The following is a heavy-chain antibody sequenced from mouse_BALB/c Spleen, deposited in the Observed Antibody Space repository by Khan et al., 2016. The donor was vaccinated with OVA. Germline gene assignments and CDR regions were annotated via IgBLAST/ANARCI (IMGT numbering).Heavy chain of an antibody. CDR3: ARHHYFSYVLGS. V-gene: IGHV9-3-1*01. D-gene: IGHD1-1*01. CDR1: GYTFTNYG. J-gene: IGHJ4*01. CDR2: VNTYTGEP. Sequence: LVESGPELKKPGETVKISCTASGYTFTNYGMTWVKQAPGKGLKWMGWVNTYTGEPTYADDFKGRFAFSLETSASTAYLQIDNLKNEDTATYFSARHHYFSYVLGSWGQGTSVTVSS.